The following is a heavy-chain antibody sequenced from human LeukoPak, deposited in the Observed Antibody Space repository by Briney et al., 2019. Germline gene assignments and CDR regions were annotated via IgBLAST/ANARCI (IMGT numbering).Heavy chain of an antibody. D-gene: IGHD3-22*01. CDR3: ARDLTAPNRPHYYDSSGLDY. J-gene: IGHJ4*02. CDR1: GGTFSSYA. V-gene: IGHV1-69*04. Sequence: ASVKVSCKVSGGTFSSYAISWVRQAPGQGLEWMGRIIPIFGIANYAQKFQGRVTITADKSTSTAYMELSSLRSEDTAVYYCARDLTAPNRPHYYDSSGLDYWGQGTLVTVSS. CDR2: IIPIFGIA.